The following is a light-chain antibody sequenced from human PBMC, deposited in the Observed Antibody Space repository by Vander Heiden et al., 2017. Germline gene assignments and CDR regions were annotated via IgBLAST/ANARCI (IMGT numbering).Light chain of an antibody. V-gene: IGKV3-11*01. CDR2: DAS. Sequence: EIVLTQSPATLSLSPGERATLSCRASQSIRSYLVWYQQKPGQAHRLLVYDASNRATGIPARFSGSGSGTDFTLTISSLEPEDFAIYYCQQRVNWPWTFGQGTKVEIK. CDR1: QSIRSY. CDR3: QQRVNWPWT. J-gene: IGKJ1*01.